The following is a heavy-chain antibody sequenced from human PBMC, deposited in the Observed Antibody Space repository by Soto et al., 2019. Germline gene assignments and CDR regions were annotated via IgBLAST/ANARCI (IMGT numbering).Heavy chain of an antibody. CDR1: GFTFSSYS. CDR2: ISSSSSYI. Sequence: PGASLRLSXAASGFTFSSYSMNWVRQAPGKGLEWVSSISSSSSYIYYADSVKGRFTISRDNAKNSLYLQMNSLRAEDTAVYYWARDLSRSVLMVYAPTYYYYGMDLWGQGTTVTVSS. CDR3: ARDLSRSVLMVYAPTYYYYGMDL. V-gene: IGHV3-21*01. J-gene: IGHJ6*02. D-gene: IGHD2-8*01.